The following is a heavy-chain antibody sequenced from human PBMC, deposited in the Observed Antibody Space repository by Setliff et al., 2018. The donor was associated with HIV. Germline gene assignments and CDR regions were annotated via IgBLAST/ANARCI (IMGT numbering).Heavy chain of an antibody. Sequence: PGGSLRLSCAASGFTFSSYAMSWVRQAPGKGLEWVSAISGSGGSTYYADSVKGRFTISRDNSKNTLYLQMNSLRAEDTAVYYCAKDYYDSVWGSSLAYWGQGTLVTVSS. CDR2: ISGSGGST. CDR3: AKDYYDSVWGSSLAY. J-gene: IGHJ4*02. CDR1: GFTFSSYA. D-gene: IGHD3-16*01. V-gene: IGHV3-23*01.